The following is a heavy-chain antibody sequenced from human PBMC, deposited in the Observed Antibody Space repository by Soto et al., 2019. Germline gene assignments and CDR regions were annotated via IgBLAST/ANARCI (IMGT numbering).Heavy chain of an antibody. CDR2: MSAYNGER. CDR3: ASLGDYYGSGSYGSDDY. CDR1: GYTFTSYG. D-gene: IGHD3-10*01. J-gene: IGHJ4*02. V-gene: IGHV1-18*01. Sequence: ASGKGSCKASGYTFTSYGISGGGQAPGQGGEGRGGMSAYNGERNYAQKLQCRVTRTTDTSTSTAYMEPRSLRSDDTAVYSCASLGDYYGSGSYGSDDYRGQGTLVTVSS.